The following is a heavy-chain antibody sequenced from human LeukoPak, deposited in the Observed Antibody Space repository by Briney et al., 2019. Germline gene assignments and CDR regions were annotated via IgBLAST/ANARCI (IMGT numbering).Heavy chain of an antibody. CDR1: GFTFSSYS. CDR3: ARDNLEGDCGGDCLNGAFDI. Sequence: PGGSLRLSCAASGFTFSSYSMNWVRQAAGKGLEWVSSISSSSSYIYYADSVKGRFTISRDNAKNSLYLQMNSLRAEDTAVYYCARDNLEGDCGGDCLNGAFDIWGQGTMVTVSS. CDR2: ISSSSSYI. V-gene: IGHV3-21*01. D-gene: IGHD2-21*02. J-gene: IGHJ3*02.